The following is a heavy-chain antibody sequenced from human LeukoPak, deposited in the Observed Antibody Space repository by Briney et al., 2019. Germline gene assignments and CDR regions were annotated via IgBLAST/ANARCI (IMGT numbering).Heavy chain of an antibody. CDR1: GFTFSGKS. Sequence: GGSLRLSCTASGFTFSGKSMNWVRQAPGKGLEWVSAISGSGGSTYYADSVKGRFTISRDNSKNTLYLQMNSLRAEDTAVYFCARESFRGSAKDYWGQGTLVTVSS. V-gene: IGHV3-23*01. CDR3: ARESFRGSAKDY. J-gene: IGHJ4*02. D-gene: IGHD3-10*01. CDR2: ISGSGGST.